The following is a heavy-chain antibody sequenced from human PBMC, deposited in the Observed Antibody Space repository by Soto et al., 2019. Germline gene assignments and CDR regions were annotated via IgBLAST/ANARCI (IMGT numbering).Heavy chain of an antibody. V-gene: IGHV5-10-1*01. D-gene: IGHD3-22*01. CDR2: IDPSDSQT. J-gene: IGHJ4*02. CDR1: GYSFAGYW. CDR3: ARQIYDSDTGPNFQYYFDS. Sequence: PGEPLPISCKGSGYSFAGYWIAWVRKKPGKGLEWMGRIDPSDSQTYYSPSFRGHVTISATKSITTVFLQWSSLRASDTAMYYCARQIYDSDTGPNFQYYFDSWGQGTPVTVSS.